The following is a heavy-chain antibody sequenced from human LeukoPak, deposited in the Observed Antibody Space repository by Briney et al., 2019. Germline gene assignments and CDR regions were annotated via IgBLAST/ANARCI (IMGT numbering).Heavy chain of an antibody. CDR2: ISYDGSNK. CDR3: ARVLPEGPPDY. Sequence: GGSLRLSCAASGFTFSNYAMHWVRQAPGKGLEWVTVISYDGSNKYYADSVKGRFTISRDNSKNTLSLQMNSLRAEDTALYHCARVLPEGPPDYWGQGTLVTVSS. V-gene: IGHV3-30-3*01. J-gene: IGHJ4*02. CDR1: GFTFSNYA.